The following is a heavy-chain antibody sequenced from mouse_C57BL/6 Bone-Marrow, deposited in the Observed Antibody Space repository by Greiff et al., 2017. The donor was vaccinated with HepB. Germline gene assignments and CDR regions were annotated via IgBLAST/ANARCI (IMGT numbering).Heavy chain of an antibody. CDR1: GYTFTDYY. J-gene: IGHJ1*03. CDR2: INPNNGGT. CDR3: ARGEAGSSSYWYFDV. D-gene: IGHD1-1*01. V-gene: IGHV1-26*01. Sequence: EVQLQQSGPELVKPGASVKISCKASGYTFTDYYMNWVKQSHGKSLEWIGDINPNNGGTSYNQKFKGKATLTVDKSSSTAYMELRSLTSEDSAVYYCARGEAGSSSYWYFDVWGTGTTVTVSS.